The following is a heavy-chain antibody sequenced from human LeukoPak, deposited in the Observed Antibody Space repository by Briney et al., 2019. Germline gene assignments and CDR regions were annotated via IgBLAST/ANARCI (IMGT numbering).Heavy chain of an antibody. CDR3: ARVVPGSGSYYYYFDY. Sequence: GGSLRLSCAASGFTFSSYEMNWVRQAPGKGLEWVSYISSSGSTIYYADSVKGRFTISRDNAKNSLYLQMNSLRAEDTAVYYCARVVPGSGSYYYYFDYWGQGTLVTVSS. CDR2: ISSSGSTI. J-gene: IGHJ4*02. CDR1: GFTFSSYE. V-gene: IGHV3-48*03. D-gene: IGHD3-10*01.